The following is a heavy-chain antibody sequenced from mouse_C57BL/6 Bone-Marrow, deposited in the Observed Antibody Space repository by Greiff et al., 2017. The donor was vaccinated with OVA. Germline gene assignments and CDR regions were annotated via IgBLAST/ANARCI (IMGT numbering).Heavy chain of an antibody. CDR1: GYTFTSYW. CDR2: IHPSDSDT. D-gene: IGHD1-1*01. CDR3: AISYDYGTSWLAY. J-gene: IGHJ3*01. Sequence: QVQLQQPGAELVKPGASVKVSCKASGYTFTSYWMHWVKQRPGQGLEWIGRIHPSDSDTNYNQKFKGKATLTVDKSSSTAYMQLSSLTSEDSAVYYCAISYDYGTSWLAYWGQGTLVTVSA. V-gene: IGHV1-74*01.